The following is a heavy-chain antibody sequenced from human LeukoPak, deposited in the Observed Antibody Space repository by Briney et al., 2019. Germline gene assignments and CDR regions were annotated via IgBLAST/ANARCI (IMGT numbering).Heavy chain of an antibody. CDR1: GFTFSSYA. J-gene: IGHJ4*02. D-gene: IGHD4-17*01. Sequence: GGSLRLCCAASGFTFSSYAMHWVRQAPGKGLEWVTIISYDGSSKYYADSVKGRFTISRDNSKNTLYLQMNSLRAEDTAVYYCARERSRGDYAPWGQGTLVTVSS. CDR2: ISYDGSSK. V-gene: IGHV3-30*04. CDR3: ARERSRGDYAP.